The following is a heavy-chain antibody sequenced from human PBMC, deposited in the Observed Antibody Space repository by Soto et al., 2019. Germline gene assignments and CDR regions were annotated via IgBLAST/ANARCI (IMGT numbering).Heavy chain of an antibody. D-gene: IGHD3-10*01. V-gene: IGHV4-34*01. CDR3: ARRGAYSYGSGSSKCFDP. Sequence: SETLSLTCAVYGGSFSGYYWSWIRQPPGKGLEWIGEINHSGSTNYNPSLKSRVTISVDTSKNQFSLKLSSVTAADTAVYCCARRGAYSYGSGSSKCFDPWGQGTLVTVSS. CDR2: INHSGST. CDR1: GGSFSGYY. J-gene: IGHJ5*02.